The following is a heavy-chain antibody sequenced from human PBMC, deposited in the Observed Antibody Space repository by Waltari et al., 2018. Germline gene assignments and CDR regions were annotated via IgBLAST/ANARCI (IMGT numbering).Heavy chain of an antibody. CDR2: INPSGGST. J-gene: IGHJ4*02. Sequence: QVQLVQSGAEVKKPGASVKVSCKASGYTFTSYYMHWVRQATGQGIEWMGIINPSGGSTSYARKFQCRVTMTRDTSTSTVYIELGSLRSEHTAVYYCARSARIGRSTRPAGFDYWGQGTLVTVSS. CDR1: GYTFTSYY. V-gene: IGHV1-46*01. CDR3: ARSARIGRSTRPAGFDY. D-gene: IGHD2-2*01.